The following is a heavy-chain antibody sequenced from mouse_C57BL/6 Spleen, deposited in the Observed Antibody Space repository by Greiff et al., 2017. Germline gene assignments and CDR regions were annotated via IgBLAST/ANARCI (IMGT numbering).Heavy chain of an antibody. CDR3: ASAPYYYGSSPLYWYFDV. CDR2: SRNKANDYTT. J-gene: IGHJ1*03. V-gene: IGHV7-1*01. CDR1: GFTFSDFY. D-gene: IGHD1-1*01. Sequence: EVNLVESGGGLVQSGRSLRLSCATSGFTFSDFYMEWVRQAPGKGLEWIAASRNKANDYTTEYSASVKGRFIVSRDTSQSILYLQMTALRAEDTAIYSGASAPYYYGSSPLYWYFDVWGTGTTLTVSS.